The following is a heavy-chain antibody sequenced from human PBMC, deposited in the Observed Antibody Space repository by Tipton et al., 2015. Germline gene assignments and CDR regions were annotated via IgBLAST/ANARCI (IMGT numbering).Heavy chain of an antibody. CDR1: GGSITPYY. J-gene: IGHJ3*02. V-gene: IGHV4-59*01. CDR2: IYYTGTT. CDR3: ARDPDAFDI. Sequence: TLSLTCTVSGGSITPYYWSWIRQHPGKGLEWIGHIYYTGTTTYNPSLKSRVTISVDTSKNQFSLNLNSVTAADSAVYYCARDPDAFDIWGQGTMVTVSS.